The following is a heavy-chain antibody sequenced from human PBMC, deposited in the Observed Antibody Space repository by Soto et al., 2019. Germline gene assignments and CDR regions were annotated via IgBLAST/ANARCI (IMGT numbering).Heavy chain of an antibody. CDR2: IYYSGST. J-gene: IGHJ4*02. D-gene: IGHD3-22*01. CDR3: AGVHSYYYDSSGYYHFDY. CDR1: AGSISRGDYH. Sequence: SETLSFTCTVSAGSISRGDYHWSWIRQPPGKGLEWTGYIYYSGSTYYNPSLKRRVTISVDKSKNQFSLRLSPVTAADTAAYYCAGVHSYYYDSSGYYHFDYGGQGALVTVSS. V-gene: IGHV4-30-4*01.